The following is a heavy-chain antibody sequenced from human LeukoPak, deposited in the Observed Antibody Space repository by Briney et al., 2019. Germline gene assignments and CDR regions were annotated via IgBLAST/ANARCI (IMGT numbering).Heavy chain of an antibody. D-gene: IGHD3-22*01. CDR1: GFTFSSYA. J-gene: IGHJ1*01. CDR3: AKAYYDSSGYSAEYFQH. CDR2: LSGSGGST. Sequence: GGSLRLSCAASGFTFSSYAMSWVRQAPGKGLEWVSGLSGSGGSTYSADSVKGRFTISRDNSKNTLFLQMNSLRAEDTAVYYCAKAYYDSSGYSAEYFQHWGQGTLVIVSS. V-gene: IGHV3-23*01.